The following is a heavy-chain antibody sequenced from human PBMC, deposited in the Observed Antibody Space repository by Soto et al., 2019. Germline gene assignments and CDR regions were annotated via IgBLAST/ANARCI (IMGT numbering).Heavy chain of an antibody. CDR1: GFTFSSYA. J-gene: IGHJ4*02. CDR3: ARSPSGSYPEFDY. Sequence: VQLLESGGGLVQPGGSLRLSCVASGFTFSSYAMNWVRQSPGKGLEWVAVISYDGSNQYHADSVKGRFTLSRDNSKNTLYLQMNSLRAEDTAVYYCARSPSGSYPEFDYWGQGTLVTVSS. D-gene: IGHD1-26*01. V-gene: IGHV3-30*04. CDR2: ISYDGSNQ.